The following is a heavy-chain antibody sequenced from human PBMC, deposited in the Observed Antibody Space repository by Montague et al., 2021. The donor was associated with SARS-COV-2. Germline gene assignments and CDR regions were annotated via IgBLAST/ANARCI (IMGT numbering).Heavy chain of an antibody. CDR1: GFTFGSYS. Sequence: SLRLSCAASGFTFGSYSMNWVRQAQGKGLEWVSYISRSSRTIYYADSVKGRITISRDNAKNSLYLQMNSLRAEDTAVYYCADYGDTEPFQHWGQGTLVTVSS. D-gene: IGHD4-17*01. J-gene: IGHJ1*01. CDR3: ADYGDTEPFQH. CDR2: ISRSSRTI. V-gene: IGHV3-48*04.